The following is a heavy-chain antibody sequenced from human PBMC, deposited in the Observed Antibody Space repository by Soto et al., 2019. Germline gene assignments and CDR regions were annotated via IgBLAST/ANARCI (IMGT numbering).Heavy chain of an antibody. CDR3: ARDNTVVAATDY. CDR1: GFTFSSYE. J-gene: IGHJ4*02. Sequence: GGSLRLSCAASGFTFSSYEMNWVRQAPGKGLEWVSYISSSGSTIYYADSVKGRFTISRDNAKNSLYLQMNSLRAEDTAVYYCARDNTVVAATDYWGQGTLVTVFS. CDR2: ISSSGSTI. V-gene: IGHV3-48*03. D-gene: IGHD2-15*01.